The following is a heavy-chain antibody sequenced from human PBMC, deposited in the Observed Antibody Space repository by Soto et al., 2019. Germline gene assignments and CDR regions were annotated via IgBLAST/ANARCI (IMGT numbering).Heavy chain of an antibody. CDR3: IWQQDFYYGKAV. V-gene: IGHV3-15*07. CDR1: GLSFSPAW. J-gene: IGHJ6*02. Sequence: EVQLVESGGGLVTPGGSLRLSCTGTGLSFSPAWMKWVGQAPGKGLEWVGRMKSYRGGGTTDYAATVQGRFTISRDDSKNTLDLQMNSLKFEDTALYFCIWQQDFYYGKAVWGQGTTVTVSS. D-gene: IGHD6-13*01. CDR2: MKSYRGGGTT.